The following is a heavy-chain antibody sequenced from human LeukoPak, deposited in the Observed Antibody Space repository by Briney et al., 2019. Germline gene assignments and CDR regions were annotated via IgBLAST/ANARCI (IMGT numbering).Heavy chain of an antibody. Sequence: GGSLRLSCAASGFTLSSYGMHWVRQAPGKGLEWVAVIWYDGSNKYYTNSVKGRITISRDNSKNTLYLQMNSLRAEDTAVYYCARGRYEIDYWGQGTLVTVSS. CDR2: IWYDGSNK. J-gene: IGHJ4*02. CDR1: GFTLSSYG. D-gene: IGHD1-1*01. CDR3: ARGRYEIDY. V-gene: IGHV3-33*01.